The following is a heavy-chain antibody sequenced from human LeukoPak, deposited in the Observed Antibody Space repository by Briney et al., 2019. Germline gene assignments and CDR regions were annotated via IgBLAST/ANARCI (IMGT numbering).Heavy chain of an antibody. CDR3: ASRAVVYSTMGHDYGDYGNY. CDR2: INHSGST. V-gene: IGHV4-34*01. D-gene: IGHD4-17*01. J-gene: IGHJ4*02. Sequence: SETLSLTCAVYGGSFSGYYWSWIRQPPGKGLEWIGEINHSGSTNYNPSLKSRVTISVDTSKNQFSLKLSSVTAADTAVYYCASRAVVYSTMGHDYGDYGNYWGQGTLVTVSS. CDR1: GGSFSGYY.